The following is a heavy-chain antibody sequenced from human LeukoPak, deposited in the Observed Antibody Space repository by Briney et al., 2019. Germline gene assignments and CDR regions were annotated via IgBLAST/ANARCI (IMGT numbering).Heavy chain of an antibody. CDR3: ARDTYEDSSGRFDP. CDR1: GYTFTGHY. V-gene: IGHV1-2*02. Sequence: GASVKVSCKASGYTFTGHYMHWVRQAPGQGLEWMGWINPNSGGTNYAQKFQGRVTMTRDTSISTVYMELSRLTSDDTAVYYCARDTYEDSSGRFDPWGQGTLVTVSS. D-gene: IGHD5-18*01. J-gene: IGHJ5*02. CDR2: INPNSGGT.